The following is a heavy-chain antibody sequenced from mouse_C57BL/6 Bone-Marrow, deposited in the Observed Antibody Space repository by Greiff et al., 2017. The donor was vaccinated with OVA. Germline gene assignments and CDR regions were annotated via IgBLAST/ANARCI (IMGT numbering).Heavy chain of an antibody. V-gene: IGHV8-8*01. CDR3: ARMGYGSSYVRFYYYAMDY. CDR1: GFSLSTFGMG. J-gene: IGHJ4*01. CDR2: IWWDDDK. D-gene: IGHD1-1*01. Sequence: QVTLKVCGPGILQPSQTLSLTCSFSGFSLSTFGMGVGWIRQPSGKGLEWLAHIWWDDDKYYNPALKSRLTISKATSKNQVFLKIANVDTADTATYCCARMGYGSSYVRFYYYAMDYWGQGTSVTVSS.